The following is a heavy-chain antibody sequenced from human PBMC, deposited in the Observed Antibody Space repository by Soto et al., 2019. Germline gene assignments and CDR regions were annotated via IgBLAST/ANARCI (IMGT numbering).Heavy chain of an antibody. D-gene: IGHD5-18*01. CDR1: GYTFSTFG. J-gene: IGHJ4*02. Sequence: QVQLVQSGVEVKKPGASVRVSCTSSGYTFSTFGISWVRQAPGQGLEWMGWIYVYNGNTDYAEKFQGRVTMTADTSTRTAYMELRSLTSDDTVAYFCTRAIAGGYGHTTLDYWGQGTLVTVSS. V-gene: IGHV1-18*01. CDR2: IYVYNGNT. CDR3: TRAIAGGYGHTTLDY.